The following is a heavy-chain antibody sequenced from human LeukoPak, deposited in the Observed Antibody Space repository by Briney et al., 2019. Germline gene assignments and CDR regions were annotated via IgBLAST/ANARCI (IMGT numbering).Heavy chain of an antibody. CDR3: ATGIQLWDTFDY. CDR1: GYTLTELS. V-gene: IGHV1-24*01. J-gene: IGHJ4*02. Sequence: ASVKVSCKVSGYTLTELSMHWVRQAPGKGLEWMGGFDPEGGETIYAQKFQGRVTMTEDTSTDTAYMELSRLRSEDTAVYYCATGIQLWDTFDYWGQGTLVTVSS. CDR2: FDPEGGET. D-gene: IGHD5-18*01.